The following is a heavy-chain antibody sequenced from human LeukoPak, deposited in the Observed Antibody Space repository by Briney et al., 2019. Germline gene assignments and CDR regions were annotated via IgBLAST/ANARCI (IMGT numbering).Heavy chain of an antibody. CDR1: GGSFSGDY. J-gene: IGHJ6*02. CDR3: ARGLSSGYERGYYYYGMDV. Sequence: PSETLSLTCAVYGGSFSGDYWSWIRQPPGKGLEWIGEINHSGSTNYNPSLKSRVTISVDTSKNQFSLKLSSVTAADTAVYYCARGLSSGYERGYYYYGMDVWGQGTTVTVSS. CDR2: INHSGST. D-gene: IGHD5-12*01. V-gene: IGHV4-34*01.